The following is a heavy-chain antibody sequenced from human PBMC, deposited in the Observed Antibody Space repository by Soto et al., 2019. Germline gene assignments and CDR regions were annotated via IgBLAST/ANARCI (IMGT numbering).Heavy chain of an antibody. D-gene: IGHD6-19*01. V-gene: IGHV3-7*01. J-gene: IGHJ4*02. CDR3: AIFTRGRSGDY. CDR2: IKEDGSDK. Sequence: EVQLVESGGDLVQPGGSLRLSCVASGFTFNTYWMSWVRQAPGKGLEWVANIKEDGSDKYYVDSVKGRFTISRDNAKNLLYLHMNSLGAGDTAMYYCAIFTRGRSGDYWGKGTLVTVYS. CDR1: GFTFNTYW.